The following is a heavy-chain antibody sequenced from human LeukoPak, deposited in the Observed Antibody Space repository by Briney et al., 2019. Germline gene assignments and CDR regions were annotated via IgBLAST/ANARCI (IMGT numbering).Heavy chain of an antibody. CDR2: IYYSGST. D-gene: IGHD6-19*01. V-gene: IGHV4-39*01. CDR3: ARGRKQWLAYYFDY. CDR1: GGSIRSSSYY. J-gene: IGHJ4*02. Sequence: SETLSLKCTVSGGSIRSSSYYWGWIRQPPGKGLERIGIIYYSGSTYYNPSLKSPVTISVDTSKNQFSLKLSSVTAADTAVYYCARGRKQWLAYYFDYWGQGTLVTVSS.